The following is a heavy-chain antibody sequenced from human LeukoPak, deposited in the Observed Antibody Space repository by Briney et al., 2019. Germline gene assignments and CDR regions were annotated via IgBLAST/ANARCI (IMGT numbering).Heavy chain of an antibody. CDR2: VNHSGST. CDR3: ARRDRITVFGVVDSYYFDY. D-gene: IGHD3-3*01. Sequence: SETQSLTCAVYGGSFSGYYWSWIRQPPGRGLEWIGEVNHSGSTNYNPSLKSRVTISADTSKNQFSLKLSSVTAADTAMYYCARRDRITVFGVVDSYYFDYWGQGTLVTVSS. J-gene: IGHJ4*02. CDR1: GGSFSGYY. V-gene: IGHV4-34*01.